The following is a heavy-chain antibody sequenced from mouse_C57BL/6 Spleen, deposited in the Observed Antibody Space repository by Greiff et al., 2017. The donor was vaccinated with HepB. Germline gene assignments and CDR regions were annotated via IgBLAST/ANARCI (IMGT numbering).Heavy chain of an antibody. CDR2: IHPSDSDT. Sequence: QVHVKQPGAELVKPGASVKVSCKASGYTFTSYWMHWVKQRPGQGLEWIGRIHPSDSDTNYNQKFKGKATLTVDKSSSTAYMQLSSLTSEDSAVYYCAAYDGYYGGAYWGQGTLVTVSA. D-gene: IGHD2-3*01. J-gene: IGHJ3*01. CDR3: AAYDGYYGGAY. CDR1: GYTFTSYW. V-gene: IGHV1-74*01.